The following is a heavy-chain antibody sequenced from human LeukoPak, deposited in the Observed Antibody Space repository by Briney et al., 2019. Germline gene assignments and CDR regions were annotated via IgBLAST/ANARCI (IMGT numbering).Heavy chain of an antibody. CDR2: ISGSGGST. Sequence: GGSLRLSCAAYGYTFSSSAMSSGRQTPGKGLERVSAISGSGGSTSYAYSVKDRFTISSDNYKNTRYVQMNSLRHDDTAVYDCAKDTVVFITIFGVVTEAFDYWGQGTLVTVSS. D-gene: IGHD3-3*01. V-gene: IGHV3-23*01. CDR3: AKDTVVFITIFGVVTEAFDY. CDR1: GYTFSSSA. J-gene: IGHJ4*02.